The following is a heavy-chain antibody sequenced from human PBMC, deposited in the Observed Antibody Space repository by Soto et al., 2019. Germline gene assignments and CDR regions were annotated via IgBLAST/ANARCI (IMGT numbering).Heavy chain of an antibody. CDR1: GGSISSSSYY. J-gene: IGHJ4*02. CDR3: ARLRIYCSGGTCYYYFDY. V-gene: IGHV4-39*01. D-gene: IGHD2-15*01. CDR2: IYYNGNT. Sequence: SEILSLTCTVSGGSISSSSYYWGWIRQPPGKGLEWIGNIYYNGNTYYNPSLKSRVTISVDTSKNQFSLKLSSVTAADTAVHNCARLRIYCSGGTCYYYFDYXXQGTLVTXSS.